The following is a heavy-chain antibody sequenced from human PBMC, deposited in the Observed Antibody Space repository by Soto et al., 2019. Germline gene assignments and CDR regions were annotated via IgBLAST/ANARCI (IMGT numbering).Heavy chain of an antibody. Sequence: QVQLVESGGGVVQPGRSLRLSCAASGFTFSSYGMHWVRQAPGKGLEWVAVIWYDGSNKYYADSVKGRFTISRDNSKNTLYLQMNSLRAEDTAVYYCARGECCSSTSCSYLGDYWGQGTLVTVSS. V-gene: IGHV3-33*01. D-gene: IGHD2-2*01. CDR1: GFTFSSYG. CDR2: IWYDGSNK. J-gene: IGHJ4*02. CDR3: ARGECCSSTSCSYLGDY.